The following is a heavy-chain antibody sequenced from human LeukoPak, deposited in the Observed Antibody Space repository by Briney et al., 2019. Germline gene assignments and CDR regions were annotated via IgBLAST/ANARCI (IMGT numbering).Heavy chain of an antibody. CDR2: IRHDGRNK. D-gene: IGHD2-15*01. J-gene: IGHJ6*02. CDR1: GFTFSRYG. V-gene: IGHV3-30*02. Sequence: GGSLRLSCTASGFTFSRYGMHWVRQAPGKGLEGGAFIRHDGRNKDYTDSVKGRFTISRDNSKNTLELQMNGLTAEDTAVYYCARGPVGCSGGRCYGLYDYGMDVWGQGTTVTVSS. CDR3: ARGPVGCSGGRCYGLYDYGMDV.